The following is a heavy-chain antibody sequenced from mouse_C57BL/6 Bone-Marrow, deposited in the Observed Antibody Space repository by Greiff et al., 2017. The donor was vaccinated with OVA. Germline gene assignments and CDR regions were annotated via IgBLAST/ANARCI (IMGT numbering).Heavy chain of an antibody. Sequence: VQLQQPGAELVKPGASVKMSCKASGYTFTSYWITWVKQRPGQGLEWIGDIYPGSGSTNYNEKFKSKATLTVDTSSSTAYMQLISLTSEDSAVYYCARFATTVLGFDYWGQGTTLTVSS. D-gene: IGHD1-1*01. J-gene: IGHJ2*01. CDR2: IYPGSGST. V-gene: IGHV1-55*01. CDR1: GYTFTSYW. CDR3: ARFATTVLGFDY.